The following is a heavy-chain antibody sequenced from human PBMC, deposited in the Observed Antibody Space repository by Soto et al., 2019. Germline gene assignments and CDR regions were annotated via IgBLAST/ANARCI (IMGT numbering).Heavy chain of an antibody. D-gene: IGHD5-12*01. Sequence: ASVKVSCKASGYTFTNYAMHWVRQAPGQRLGWMGWINAGNGNTKYSQKFQGRVTITRDTSASTAYMELSSLRSEDTAVYYCARVSGYYFLDYWGQGTLVTVSS. J-gene: IGHJ4*02. CDR2: INAGNGNT. CDR3: ARVSGYYFLDY. CDR1: GYTFTNYA. V-gene: IGHV1-3*01.